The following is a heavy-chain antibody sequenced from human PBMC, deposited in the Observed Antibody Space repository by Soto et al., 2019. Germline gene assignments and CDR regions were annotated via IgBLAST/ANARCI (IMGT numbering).Heavy chain of an antibody. Sequence: QVQLQESGPGLVKPSQTLSLTCTVSGGSISSGDYYWSWIRQPPGKGLEWIEYIYYSGSPYYNPSLTSRVTISVDPSKTHFSLKLSSVTAADTAVYYCARGDRDGMDVWGQGTTVTVSS. J-gene: IGHJ6*02. CDR3: ARGDRDGMDV. CDR1: GGSISSGDYY. CDR2: IYYSGSP. V-gene: IGHV4-30-4*01.